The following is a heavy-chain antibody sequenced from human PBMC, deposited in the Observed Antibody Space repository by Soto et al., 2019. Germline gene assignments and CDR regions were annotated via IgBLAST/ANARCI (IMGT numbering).Heavy chain of an antibody. D-gene: IGHD1-7*01. Sequence: SETLSLTCTISGVSISSSTQYWGWIRQPPGKGLEWIGSIYQSGRTYYNPSFKSRVSISVDPSKNQFSLTLDSVTAADTAVYYCARQENSWGQGTLVSVSS. CDR1: GVSISSSTQY. CDR3: ARQENS. J-gene: IGHJ1*01. CDR2: IYQSGRT. V-gene: IGHV4-39*01.